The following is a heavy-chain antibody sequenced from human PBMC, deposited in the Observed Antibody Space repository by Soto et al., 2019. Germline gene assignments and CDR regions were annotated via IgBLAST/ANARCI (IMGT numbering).Heavy chain of an antibody. V-gene: IGHV4-31*03. D-gene: IGHD5-18*01. J-gene: IGHJ4*02. CDR3: ARDRGYRSGPHVIFDY. Sequence: TLSLTCTVSGGSISSSGYYWSWIRQHPGKGLEWIGYIHYSGSTYYNLSLKSRVTISVDTSKNQFSLKLNSVTAADTAVYYCARDRGYRSGPHVIFDYWGQGTLVTGSS. CDR1: GGSISSSGYY. CDR2: IHYSGST.